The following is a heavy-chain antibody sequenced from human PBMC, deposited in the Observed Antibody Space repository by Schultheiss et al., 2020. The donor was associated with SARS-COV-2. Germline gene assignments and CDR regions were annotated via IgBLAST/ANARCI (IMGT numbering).Heavy chain of an antibody. Sequence: GGSLRLSCAVSGFSFSTYTLNWVRQAPGKGLEWVSYISSSGSTIYYADSVKGRFTISRDNAKNSLYLQMNSLRAEDTAVYYCARPREGPYYYYGMDVWGQGTTVTVSS. CDR3: ARPREGPYYYYGMDV. CDR2: ISSSGSTI. D-gene: IGHD1-26*01. V-gene: IGHV3-48*04. CDR1: GFSFSTYT. J-gene: IGHJ6*02.